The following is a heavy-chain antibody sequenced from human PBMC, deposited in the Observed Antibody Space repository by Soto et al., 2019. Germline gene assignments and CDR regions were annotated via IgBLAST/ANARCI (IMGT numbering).Heavy chain of an antibody. V-gene: IGHV3-21*01. CDR1: GFTFSSYS. CDR3: ARPVIESDAFDI. J-gene: IGHJ3*02. D-gene: IGHD2-21*01. CDR2: ISSSSSYI. Sequence: GGSLRLSCAASGFTFSSYSMNWVRQAPGKGLEWVSSISSSSSYIYYADSVKGRFTISRDNAKNSLYLQMNSLGAEDTAVYYCARPVIESDAFDIWGQGTMVTVSS.